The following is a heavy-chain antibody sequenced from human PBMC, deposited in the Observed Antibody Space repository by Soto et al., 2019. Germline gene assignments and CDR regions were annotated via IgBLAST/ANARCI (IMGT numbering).Heavy chain of an antibody. J-gene: IGHJ6*02. V-gene: IGHV3-74*01. CDR2: IKGDGSSL. CDR3: ARGIKNSYGVAA. D-gene: IGHD3-3*02. Sequence: EVKVVESGGGLVQPGGSLRLSCAASGFTFTTYWMHWVRQVPGKGLVWVSRIKGDGSSLSYADSVKGRFTISRDNVENTVYLKMGSLRADDTAVYYCARGIKNSYGVAAWGQGTTVTVSS. CDR1: GFTFTTYW.